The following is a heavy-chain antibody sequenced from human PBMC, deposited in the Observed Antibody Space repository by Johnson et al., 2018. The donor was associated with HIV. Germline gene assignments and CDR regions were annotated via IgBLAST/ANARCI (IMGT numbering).Heavy chain of an antibody. J-gene: IGHJ3*02. CDR3: AREGPSERAGFDI. Sequence: EVQLLESGGGLVQPGGSLRLSCVASGFTFSTYWMHWVRQPPGKGLVWVSRINSDGRGTSYADSVKGRFTISRDNAKNTLDLHMNSLRAEDTAVYFCAREGPSERAGFDIWGPGTMVIVSS. CDR1: GFTFSTYW. CDR2: INSDGRGT. V-gene: IGHV3-74*01.